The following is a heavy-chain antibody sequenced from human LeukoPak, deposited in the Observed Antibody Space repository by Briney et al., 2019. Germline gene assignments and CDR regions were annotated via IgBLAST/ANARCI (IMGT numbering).Heavy chain of an antibody. J-gene: IGHJ6*03. D-gene: IGHD6-13*01. CDR3: TKARSSSWYLDSMDV. V-gene: IGHV3-23*01. CDR2: ISGCGGHT. CDR1: GLTFSIYG. Sequence: KPGGSLRLSCAASGLTFSIYGISWVRQAPGKGLEWVSGISGCGGHTYYADSVKGRYTISRNNSKNTLYLQTNSLGAEDTAVYYCTKARSSSWYLDSMDVWGKGTTVTVSS.